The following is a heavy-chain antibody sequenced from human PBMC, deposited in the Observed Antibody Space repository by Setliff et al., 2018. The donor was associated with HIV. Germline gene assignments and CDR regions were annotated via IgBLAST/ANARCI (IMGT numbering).Heavy chain of an antibody. V-gene: IGHV3-21*01. CDR3: VGDASPDSEDGGYSAGGN. CDR1: GFTFSTYA. D-gene: IGHD3-22*01. J-gene: IGHJ4*02. CDR2: ISANSIYM. Sequence: GGSLRLSCVASGFTFSTYAMTWVRQVPGEGLEWVSSISANSIYMYYADSVKGRFTVARDNAKNSLYLQMNSLRVEDAAVYYCVGDASPDSEDGGYSAGGNWGPGTLVTVSS.